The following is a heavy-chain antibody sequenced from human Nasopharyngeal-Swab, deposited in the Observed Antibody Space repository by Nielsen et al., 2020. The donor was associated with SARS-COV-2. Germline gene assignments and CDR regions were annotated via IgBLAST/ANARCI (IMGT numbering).Heavy chain of an antibody. Sequence: GESLKISCAASGFTVSSNYMSWVRQAPGKGLEWVSVIYSGGSTYYADSVKGRFTISRDNSKNTLYLQMNSLRAEDTAVYYCARGRYYDYVWGSYGLDYWGQGTLVTVSS. CDR1: GFTVSSNY. CDR3: ARGRYYDYVWGSYGLDY. CDR2: IYSGGST. V-gene: IGHV3-66*01. J-gene: IGHJ4*02. D-gene: IGHD3-16*01.